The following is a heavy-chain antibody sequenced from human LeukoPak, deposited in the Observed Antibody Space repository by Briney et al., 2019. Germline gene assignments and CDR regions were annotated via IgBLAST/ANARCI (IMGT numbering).Heavy chain of an antibody. Sequence: GASVKVSCKASGYTFTSYYMHWVRQAPGQGLEWMGIINPSGGSTSYAQKFQGRVTMTRDMSTSTVYMELSSLRAEDTAAYYCAKRGYDSSGYYGYFDYWGQGTLVTVSS. CDR2: INPSGGST. CDR1: GYTFTSYY. CDR3: AKRGYDSSGYYGYFDY. D-gene: IGHD3-22*01. V-gene: IGHV1-46*01. J-gene: IGHJ4*02.